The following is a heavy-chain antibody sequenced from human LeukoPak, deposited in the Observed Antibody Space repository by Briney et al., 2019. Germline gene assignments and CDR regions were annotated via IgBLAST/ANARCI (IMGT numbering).Heavy chain of an antibody. CDR1: GFTFSSYA. CDR2: ISGSGGST. D-gene: IGHD3-22*01. CDR3: AKDQYYDSSGYYYHYFDY. Sequence: GASLRLSCAASGFTFSSYAMSWVRQAPGKGLEWVSAISGSGGSTYYADSVKGRFTISRDNSKNTLYLQMNSLRAEDTAVYYCAKDQYYDSSGYYYHYFDYRSQGTLVTVSS. J-gene: IGHJ4*02. V-gene: IGHV3-23*01.